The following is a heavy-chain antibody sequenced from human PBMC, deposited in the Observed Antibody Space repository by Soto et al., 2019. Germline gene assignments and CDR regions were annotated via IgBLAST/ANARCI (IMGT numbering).Heavy chain of an antibody. Sequence: GGSMRLSCRAAEFTFGDYAGSWFRQAPGKGLEWVGFIRSNTFGGASIYAASVKGRFSISRDDSKSIAYLQMNSLKIEDTAVYYCVRLIGNSWLDFWGQGTLVTVSS. J-gene: IGHJ5*01. V-gene: IGHV3-49*03. CDR1: EFTFGDYA. CDR3: VRLIGNSWLDF. CDR2: IRSNTFGGAS. D-gene: IGHD2-8*01.